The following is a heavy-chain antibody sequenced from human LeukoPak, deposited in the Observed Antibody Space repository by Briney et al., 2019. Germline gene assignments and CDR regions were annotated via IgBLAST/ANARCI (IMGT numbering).Heavy chain of an antibody. J-gene: IGHJ4*02. CDR1: GFTFSSYT. CDR3: ASNSGSSGGY. CDR2: IWFDGSNT. D-gene: IGHD1-26*01. Sequence: GGSLRLSCAASGFTFSSYTMHWVRQAPGKGLEWVSVIWFDGSNTYYADSVKGRFTISRHNSKNTLYLQMNSLRAEDTASYYCASNSGSSGGYWGQGTLVTVSS. V-gene: IGHV3-33*01.